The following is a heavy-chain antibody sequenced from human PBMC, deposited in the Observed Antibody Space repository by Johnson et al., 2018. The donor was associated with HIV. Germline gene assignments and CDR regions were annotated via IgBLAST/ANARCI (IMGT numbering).Heavy chain of an antibody. CDR3: ARSTVGATTGGAFDI. CDR2: INWNGGST. Sequence: VQLVESGGGVVRPGGSLRLSCAASRFTLDDYGMNWVRQAPGKGLEWVSGINWNGGSTGYADSVKGRFTISRDNAKNSLYLKMNSLRAEDTALYYCARSTVGATTGGAFDIWGQGTMVTVSS. J-gene: IGHJ3*02. CDR1: RFTLDDYG. V-gene: IGHV3-20*04. D-gene: IGHD1-26*01.